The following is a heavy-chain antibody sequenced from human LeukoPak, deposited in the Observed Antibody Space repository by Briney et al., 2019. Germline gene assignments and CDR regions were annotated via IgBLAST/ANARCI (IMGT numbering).Heavy chain of an antibody. V-gene: IGHV3-21*01. D-gene: IGHD7-27*01. CDR1: GFTFSIYT. Sequence: GGSLRLSCVASGFTFSIYTMSWVRQAPGKGLEWVSSITSSSSSMYSADSVKGRLTISRDNAKNSLYLQMNSLRAEDTAVYHCARDLAWGGYWGQGTLVTVSS. J-gene: IGHJ4*02. CDR2: ITSSSSSM. CDR3: ARDLAWGGY.